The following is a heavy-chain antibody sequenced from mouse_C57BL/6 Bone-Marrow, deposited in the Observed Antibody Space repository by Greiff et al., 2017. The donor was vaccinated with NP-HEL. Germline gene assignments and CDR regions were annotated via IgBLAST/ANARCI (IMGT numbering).Heavy chain of an antibody. CDR1: GYTFTGYW. Sequence: VQLQQSGAELMKPGASVKLSCKATGYTFTGYWIEWVKQRPGHGLEWIGEILPGSGSTNYNEKFKGKATFTADTSSTTAYMQLSSLTTEDSAIYYCARIYYDYDVNYYAMDYWGPAPSVTVSS. CDR2: ILPGSGST. D-gene: IGHD2-4*01. CDR3: ARIYYDYDVNYYAMDY. V-gene: IGHV1-9*01. J-gene: IGHJ4*01.